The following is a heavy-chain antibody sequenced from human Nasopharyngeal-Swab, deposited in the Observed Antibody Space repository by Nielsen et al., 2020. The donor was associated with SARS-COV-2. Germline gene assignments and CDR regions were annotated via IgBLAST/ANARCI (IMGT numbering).Heavy chain of an antibody. CDR3: ARDPGLSGSYYFDY. Sequence: GESLKISCAASGFTFSSYSMNWVRQAPGKGLEWVSYISSSSSTIYYADSVKGRFTTSRDNAKNSLYLQMNSLRDEDTAVYYCARDPGLSGSYYFDYWGQGTLVTVSS. V-gene: IGHV3-48*02. CDR2: ISSSSSTI. CDR1: GFTFSSYS. J-gene: IGHJ4*02. D-gene: IGHD1-26*01.